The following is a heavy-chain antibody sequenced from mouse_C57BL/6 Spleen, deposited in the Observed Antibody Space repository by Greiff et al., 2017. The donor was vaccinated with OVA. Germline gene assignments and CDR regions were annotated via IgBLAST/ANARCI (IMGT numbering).Heavy chain of an antibody. V-gene: IGHV1-22*01. Sequence: VQLQQSGPELVKPGASVKMSCKASGYTFTDYNMHWVKQRHGKSLEWIGYINPNNGGTSYNQKFKGKATMTVNKSTSTAYMKLRSLTSEDSAVYYCARNYGSSYWYFDVWGTGTTVTVSS. CDR2: INPNNGGT. D-gene: IGHD1-1*01. J-gene: IGHJ1*03. CDR1: GYTFTDYN. CDR3: ARNYGSSYWYFDV.